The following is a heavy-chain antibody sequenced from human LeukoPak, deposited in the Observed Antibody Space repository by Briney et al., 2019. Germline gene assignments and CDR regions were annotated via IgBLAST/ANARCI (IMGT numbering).Heavy chain of an antibody. Sequence: GASVKVSCKASGYTFTSYGISWVRQAPGQGLEWMGWISAYKGNTNYPQKLQGRVTMTTDTSTSTAYMELRSLRSDDTAVYYCATHRGYCSSTSCQNELELDYWGQGTLVTVSS. CDR3: ATHRGYCSSTSCQNELELDY. J-gene: IGHJ4*02. D-gene: IGHD2-2*03. V-gene: IGHV1-18*01. CDR1: GYTFTSYG. CDR2: ISAYKGNT.